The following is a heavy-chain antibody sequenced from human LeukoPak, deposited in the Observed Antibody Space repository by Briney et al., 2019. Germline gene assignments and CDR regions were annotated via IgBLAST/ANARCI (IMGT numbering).Heavy chain of an antibody. D-gene: IGHD4-17*01. Sequence: PSETLSLTCTVSGSSFNSYYWSWIRQPAGKGLEWIGRIHTSGSAEYNPSLQSRVTLSVDVSKKQFSPKMTSATAADTAVYYCARDIVYLIDEDYGWGQGTLVTVSS. CDR3: ARDIVYLIDEDYG. V-gene: IGHV4-4*07. CDR1: GSSFNSYY. J-gene: IGHJ4*02. CDR2: IHTSGSA.